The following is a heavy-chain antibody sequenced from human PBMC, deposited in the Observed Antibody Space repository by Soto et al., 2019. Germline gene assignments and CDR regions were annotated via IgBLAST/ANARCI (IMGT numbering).Heavy chain of an antibody. D-gene: IGHD4-4*01. CDR3: AKAPDIGLQYASFDY. CDR1: GFTFHDYA. J-gene: IGHJ4*02. Sequence: GGSLRLSCAASGFTFHDYAMHWVRQTPGKGLEWVSGISWNSGYVGYVDSVKGRFSISRDNAKNSLYLQMSSLRADDTALYYCAKAPDIGLQYASFDYWGQGTLVTVSS. V-gene: IGHV3-9*01. CDR2: ISWNSGYV.